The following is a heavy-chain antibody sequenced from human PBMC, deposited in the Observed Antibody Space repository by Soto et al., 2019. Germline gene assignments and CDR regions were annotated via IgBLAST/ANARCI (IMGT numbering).Heavy chain of an antibody. CDR2: ISSSSSYI. V-gene: IGHV3-21*01. Sequence: GSLRLSCAASGFTFSSYSMNWVRQAPGKGLEWVSSISSSSSYIYYVDSVKGRFTISRDNAKNSLYLQMNSLRAEDTAVYYCARRGDYASWAFDIWGQGTMVTISS. CDR1: GFTFSSYS. D-gene: IGHD4-17*01. J-gene: IGHJ3*02. CDR3: ARRGDYASWAFDI.